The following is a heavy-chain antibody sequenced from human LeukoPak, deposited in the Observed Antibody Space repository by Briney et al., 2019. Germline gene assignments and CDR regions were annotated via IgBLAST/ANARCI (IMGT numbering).Heavy chain of an antibody. Sequence: SSETLSLTCTVSGYSISSGYYWGWIRQPPGKGLEWIGSINHSGSTYHNPSLKSRVTISVDTSKNQFSLKLSSVTAADTAVYYCARLPMVRGVIPYYFDYWGQGTLVTVSS. J-gene: IGHJ4*02. CDR1: GYSISSGYY. CDR3: ARLPMVRGVIPYYFDY. V-gene: IGHV4-38-2*02. D-gene: IGHD3-10*01. CDR2: INHSGST.